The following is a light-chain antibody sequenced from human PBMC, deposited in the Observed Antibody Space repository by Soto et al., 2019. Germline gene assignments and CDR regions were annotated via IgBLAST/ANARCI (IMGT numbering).Light chain of an antibody. Sequence: ALTQPASVSGSPGQSISISCTGTISDFGGYNYVSWYQQHPGKTPKLLIYEVTNRPSGVSSRFSASKSGNTASLTISGLQAEDEADYYCTSYTDTSVYVFGTGTKVTVL. V-gene: IGLV2-14*01. CDR3: TSYTDTSVYV. CDR2: EVT. CDR1: ISDFGGYNY. J-gene: IGLJ1*01.